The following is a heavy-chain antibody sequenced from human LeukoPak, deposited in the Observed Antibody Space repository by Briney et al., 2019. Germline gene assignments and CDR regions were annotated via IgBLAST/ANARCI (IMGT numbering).Heavy chain of an antibody. J-gene: IGHJ6*03. CDR3: ARTTEGGYSYGYFYYYYMDV. CDR2: IYYSGST. CDR1: GGSISSYS. V-gene: IGHV4-59*01. Sequence: PSETLSLTCTVSGGSISSYSWSWIRQPPGKGLEWIGYIYYSGSTNYNPSLKSRVTISVDTSKNQLSLKLSSVTAADTAVYYCARTTEGGYSYGYFYYYYMDVWGKGTTVTISS. D-gene: IGHD5-18*01.